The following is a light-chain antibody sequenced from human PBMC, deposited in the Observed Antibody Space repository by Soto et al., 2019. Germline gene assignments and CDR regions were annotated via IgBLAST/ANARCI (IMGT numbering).Light chain of an antibody. CDR3: RQYGDSPWT. J-gene: IGKJ1*01. CDR1: QSVTSNY. V-gene: IGKV3-20*01. CDR2: AAS. Sequence: EIVLTQSPGTLSLSPGERATLSCRASQSVTSNYLAWYLQKPGQAPKVLIHAASGRTTGVPDRFRGSGSGTDFTLTISRLEPEDFGVYYCRQYGDSPWTFGLGTKVEIK.